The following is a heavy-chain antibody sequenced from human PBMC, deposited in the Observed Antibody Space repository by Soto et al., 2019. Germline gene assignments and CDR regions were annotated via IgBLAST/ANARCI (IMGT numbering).Heavy chain of an antibody. J-gene: IGHJ5*01. Sequence: GGSLRLSCAASGFTFSSYWMSWVRQAPGKGLEWVANIKQDGSEKYYVDSVKGRFTISRDNAKNSLYLQMNSLRAEDTVVYYCARDTVPGLFPNNWFDYWGQGTLVTVSS. CDR3: ARDTVPGLFPNNWFDY. D-gene: IGHD4-4*01. CDR2: IKQDGSEK. CDR1: GFTFSSYW. V-gene: IGHV3-7*01.